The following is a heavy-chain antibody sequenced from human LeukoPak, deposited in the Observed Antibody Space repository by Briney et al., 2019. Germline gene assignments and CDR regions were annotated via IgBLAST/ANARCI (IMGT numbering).Heavy chain of an antibody. V-gene: IGHV1-18*01. D-gene: IGHD6-13*01. CDR2: ISAYNGNT. CDR1: GYTFTSYG. J-gene: IGHJ3*02. CDR3: ARDTGSSSWSDAFDI. Sequence: ASVKVSCKASGYTFTSYGISWVRQAPGQGLEWMGWISAYNGNTNYAQKLQGRVTMTTDTSTSTAYMEPRSLRSDDTAVYYCARDTGSSSWSDAFDIWGQGTMVTVSS.